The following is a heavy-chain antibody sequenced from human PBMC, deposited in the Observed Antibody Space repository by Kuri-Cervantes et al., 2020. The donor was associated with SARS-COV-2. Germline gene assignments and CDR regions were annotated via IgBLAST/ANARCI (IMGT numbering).Heavy chain of an antibody. D-gene: IGHD3-3*01. CDR1: GYTFTGYY. V-gene: IGHV1-2*02. CDR2: INPNSGGT. CDR3: ARDGKDYDFWSGYYTGFDY. Sequence: ASVKVSCKASGYTFTGYYMHWVRQAPGQGLEWMGWINPNSGGTNYAQKFQGRVTMTRDTSTSTVYMELSSLRSEDTVVYYCARDGKDYDFWSGYYTGFDYWGQGTLVTVSS. J-gene: IGHJ4*02.